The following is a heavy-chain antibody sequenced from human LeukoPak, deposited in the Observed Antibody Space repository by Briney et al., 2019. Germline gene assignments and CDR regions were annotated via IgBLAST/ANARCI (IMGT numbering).Heavy chain of an antibody. Sequence: SVKVSCKASGGTFSSYAISWVRQAPGQGLEWMGGIIPIFGTANYAQKFQGRVTITADESTSTAYMELSSQRSEDTAVYYCARSQGSGSYYKAGDYYYYGMDVWGKGTTVTVSS. D-gene: IGHD3-10*01. J-gene: IGHJ6*04. CDR2: IIPIFGTA. V-gene: IGHV1-69*01. CDR1: GGTFSSYA. CDR3: ARSQGSGSYYKAGDYYYYGMDV.